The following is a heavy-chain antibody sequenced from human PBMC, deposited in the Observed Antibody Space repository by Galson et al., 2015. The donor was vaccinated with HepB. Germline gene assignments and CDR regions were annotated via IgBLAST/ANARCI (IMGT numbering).Heavy chain of an antibody. CDR2: INPNSGGT. D-gene: IGHD3-22*01. CDR1: GYTFTGYY. J-gene: IGHJ3*02. CDR3: ARVPFNEESGYYDSSGPLGAFDI. V-gene: IGHV1-2*06. Sequence: SVKVSCKASGYTFTGYYMHWVRQAPGQGLEWMGRINPNSGGTNYAQKFQGRVTMTRDTSISTAYMELSSVTAADTAVYYCARVPFNEESGYYDSSGPLGAFDIWGQGTMVTVSS.